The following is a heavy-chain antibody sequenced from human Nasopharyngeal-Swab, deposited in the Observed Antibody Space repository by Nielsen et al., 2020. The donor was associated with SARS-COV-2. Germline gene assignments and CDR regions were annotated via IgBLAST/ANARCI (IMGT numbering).Heavy chain of an antibody. V-gene: IGHV3-13*01. CDR2: IGTTVDT. Sequence: GRSRRLSVAPFDLTFIIFDMHGVGQATGRGLGWVSAIGTTVDTDYPGSARGRFTISRENAKNSLYRQRNSLRDGDTAVSYCARAMAPYSGYDYDYYHGMEVWGPGTTVTVSS. CDR1: DLTFIIFD. D-gene: IGHD5-12*01. J-gene: IGHJ6*02. CDR3: ARAMAPYSGYDYDYYHGMEV.